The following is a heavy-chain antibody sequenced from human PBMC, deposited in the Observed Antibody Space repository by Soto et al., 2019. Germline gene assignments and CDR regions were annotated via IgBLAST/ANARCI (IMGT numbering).Heavy chain of an antibody. CDR2: IYYSGST. CDR3: ARVPAAMGPSNWFDP. Sequence: PSETLSLTCTVSGGSISSGGYYWSWIRQHPGKGLEWIGYIYYSGSTYYNPSLKSRVTISVDTSKNQFSLKLSSVTAADTAVYYCARVPAAMGPSNWFDPWGQGTLVTVSS. J-gene: IGHJ5*02. CDR1: GGSISSGGYY. V-gene: IGHV4-31*03. D-gene: IGHD2-2*01.